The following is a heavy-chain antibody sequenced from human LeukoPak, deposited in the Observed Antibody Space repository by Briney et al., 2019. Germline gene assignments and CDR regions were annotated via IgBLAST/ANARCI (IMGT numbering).Heavy chain of an antibody. CDR3: AKERVVVVPAAILLDY. J-gene: IGHJ4*02. Sequence: TGGSLRLSCAASGFTFSSYGMHWVRQAPGKGLEWVALIRYDGSNKYYADSVKGRFTISRDNSKNTPYLQMNSLRAEDTAVYYCAKERVVVVPAAILLDYWGQGTLVTVSS. D-gene: IGHD2-2*01. V-gene: IGHV3-30*02. CDR1: GFTFSSYG. CDR2: IRYDGSNK.